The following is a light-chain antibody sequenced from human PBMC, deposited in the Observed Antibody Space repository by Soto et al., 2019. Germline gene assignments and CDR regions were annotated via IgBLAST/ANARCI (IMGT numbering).Light chain of an antibody. CDR3: QQLNSYPLA. CDR2: SAS. Sequence: DIQLTQSPSFLSASVGDRVTITCRASQDISSYLAWYQQKPGKAPKLLIYSASTLQSGVPSRFSGSGSGTEFALTISSLQPEDFATYYCQQLNSYPLAFGQGTKVDIK. J-gene: IGKJ1*01. V-gene: IGKV1-9*01. CDR1: QDISSY.